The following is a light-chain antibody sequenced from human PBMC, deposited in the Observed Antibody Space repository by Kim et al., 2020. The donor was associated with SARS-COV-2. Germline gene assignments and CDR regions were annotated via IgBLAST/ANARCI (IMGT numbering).Light chain of an antibody. Sequence: DIQMTQSPSSLSASVGDRVTITCRTTQSISSHLNWYQQKPGRAPKLLISAASTLQGGVPSRFSGSGSETVFTLTISSLQPEDFATYFWQQSYITPFTFGPGTKVDIK. CDR3: QQSYITPFT. CDR1: QSISSH. J-gene: IGKJ3*01. V-gene: IGKV1-39*01. CDR2: AAS.